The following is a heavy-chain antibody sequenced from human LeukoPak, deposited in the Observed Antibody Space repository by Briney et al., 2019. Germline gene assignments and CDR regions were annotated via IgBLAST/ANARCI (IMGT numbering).Heavy chain of an antibody. J-gene: IGHJ6*03. Sequence: GGSLRLSCAASGFTFSTYWMTWVHQAPGKGLEWVSGLTGSGGSTYYADSVKGRFTISRDNSKNTLYLQMNSLRAEDSAVYYCAKVYCSGGSCHYFMDVWGKGTTVTVS. CDR2: LTGSGGST. D-gene: IGHD2-15*01. CDR3: AKVYCSGGSCHYFMDV. CDR1: GFTFSTYW. V-gene: IGHV3-23*01.